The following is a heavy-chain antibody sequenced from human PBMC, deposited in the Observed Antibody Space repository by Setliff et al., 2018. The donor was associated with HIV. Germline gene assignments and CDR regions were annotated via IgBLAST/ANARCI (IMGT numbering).Heavy chain of an antibody. D-gene: IGHD3-10*01. J-gene: IGHJ4*02. V-gene: IGHV1-69*13. CDR3: VSRSRHMVRGYYFDY. CDR1: GDTLSSYA. Sequence: ASVKVSCKTSGDTLSSYAITWVRQAPGQGLEWMGRIIPIFGTADYAQKFQGRVTLTADESTSIAYMELSSLRSDDTAVYYCVSRSRHMVRGYYFDYWGQGTLVTVSS. CDR2: IIPIFGTA.